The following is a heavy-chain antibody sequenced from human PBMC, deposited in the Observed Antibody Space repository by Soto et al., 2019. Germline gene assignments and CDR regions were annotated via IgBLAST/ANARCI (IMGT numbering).Heavy chain of an antibody. Sequence: GGSLRLSCAAAGFTVSSNYMTWVRQAPGKGLEWVSVIYSGGSTYYADSVKGRFTISRDNSKNTPYLQMNRLRAEDTAVYYCARGFNWLDYWGQGTLVTVSS. J-gene: IGHJ4*02. D-gene: IGHD1-20*01. V-gene: IGHV3-53*01. CDR3: ARGFNWLDY. CDR1: GFTVSSNY. CDR2: IYSGGST.